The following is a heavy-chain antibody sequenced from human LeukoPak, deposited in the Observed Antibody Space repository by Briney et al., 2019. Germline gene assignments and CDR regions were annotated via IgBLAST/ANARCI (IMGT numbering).Heavy chain of an antibody. D-gene: IGHD2-2*02. V-gene: IGHV4-34*01. Sequence: SETLSLTCAVYGGSFSSYYWSWIRQPPGKGLEWIGEINHSGSTNYNPSLKNRVTISLDTSKNQFSLKLSSVTAADTAVYYCARERGDCSSTSCYTGWFDPWGQGILVTVSS. J-gene: IGHJ5*02. CDR3: ARERGDCSSTSCYTGWFDP. CDR2: INHSGST. CDR1: GGSFSSYY.